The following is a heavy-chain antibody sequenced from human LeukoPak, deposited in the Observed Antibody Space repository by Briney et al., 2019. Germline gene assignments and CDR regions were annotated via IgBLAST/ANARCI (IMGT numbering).Heavy chain of an antibody. D-gene: IGHD6-13*01. V-gene: IGHV7-4-1*02. CDR2: IHPSTGNP. CDR1: GYTFTNYA. J-gene: IGHJ4*02. Sequence: ASVKVSCKASGYTFTNYAMNWVRQAPGQGLEWMGWIHPSTGNPTYAQGFTGRFVFSLDTSVSTAYLQISSLMAEDTAVYYCARGPLIAVAGYYLDYWGQGTLVTVSS. CDR3: ARGPLIAVAGYYLDY.